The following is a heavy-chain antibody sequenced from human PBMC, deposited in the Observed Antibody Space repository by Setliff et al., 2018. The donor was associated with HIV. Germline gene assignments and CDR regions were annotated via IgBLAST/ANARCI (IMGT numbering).Heavy chain of an antibody. CDR1: GFTFSAYS. CDR2: ISYDGKSI. CDR3: ARGHFSSSWYGYDAFDI. V-gene: IGHV3-30*04. Sequence: GGSLRLSCAASGFTFSAYSFHWVRQAPGKGLEWVAVISYDGKSIQYADSVKGRFTISRDNAQNSLYLQMNSLRAEDTAVYYCARGHFSSSWYGYDAFDIWGQGTMVTVSS. J-gene: IGHJ3*02. D-gene: IGHD6-13*01.